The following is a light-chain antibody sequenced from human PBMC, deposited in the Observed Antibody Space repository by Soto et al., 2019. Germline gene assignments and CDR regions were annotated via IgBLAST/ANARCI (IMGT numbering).Light chain of an antibody. J-gene: IGKJ2*01. CDR2: KIS. CDR1: PXXXXXXXXXY. V-gene: IGKV2-24*01. CDR3: MQATQSYT. Sequence: DIVLPQTPLSSPVTLGQPASISCRSXPXXXXXXXXXYFHCLQQRPGQPPRFLIYKISKRFPGVPDRFSGRGSGTDFTLKISRVEAEDVGVYYCMQATQSYTFVQGTKLEIK.